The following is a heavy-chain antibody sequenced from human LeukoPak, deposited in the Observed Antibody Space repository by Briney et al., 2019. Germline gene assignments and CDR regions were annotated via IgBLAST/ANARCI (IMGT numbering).Heavy chain of an antibody. V-gene: IGHV4-39*01. Sequence: SETLSLTCTVSGGSISSSTYYWGWIRQPPGKGLEWIGSMYYSGNTYYNPSLKSRVTISVDTSKNQFSLKLSSVTAADTAVYYCARGGTGWFDPWGQGTLVTVSS. CDR1: GGSISSSTYY. J-gene: IGHJ5*02. CDR3: ARGGTGWFDP. CDR2: MYYSGNT. D-gene: IGHD1-1*01.